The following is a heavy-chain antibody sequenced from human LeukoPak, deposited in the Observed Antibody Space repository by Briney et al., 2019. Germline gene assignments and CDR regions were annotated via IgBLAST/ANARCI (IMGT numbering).Heavy chain of an antibody. Sequence: SETLSLTCAVSGGSISSSNWWSWVRQPPGKGLEWIGSIYHSGSTYYNPSLKSRVTISVDTSKNQFSLKLSSVTAADTAVYYCARVTQRQWLIGDWGQGTLVTVSS. V-gene: IGHV4-4*02. CDR1: GGSISSSNW. J-gene: IGHJ4*02. D-gene: IGHD6-19*01. CDR2: IYHSGST. CDR3: ARVTQRQWLIGD.